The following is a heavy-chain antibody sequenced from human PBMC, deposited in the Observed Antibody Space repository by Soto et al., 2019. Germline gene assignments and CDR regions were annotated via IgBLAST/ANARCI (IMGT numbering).Heavy chain of an antibody. CDR3: TTAYSSSWWLAAGGMDV. D-gene: IGHD6-13*01. CDR2: IKSKTDGGTT. Sequence: LGGSLRLSCAASGFTFSNAWMNWVRQAPGKGLEWVGRIKSKTDGGTTDYAAPVKGRFTISRDDSKNTLYLQMNSLKTEDTAVYYCTTAYSSSWWLAAGGMDVWGQGTTVTVSS. J-gene: IGHJ6*02. V-gene: IGHV3-15*07. CDR1: GFTFSNAW.